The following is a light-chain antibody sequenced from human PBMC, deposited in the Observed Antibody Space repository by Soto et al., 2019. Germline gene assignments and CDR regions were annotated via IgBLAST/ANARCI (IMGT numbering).Light chain of an antibody. Sequence: EIVLTQSPATLSLSPGERATLSFMASQSVSSYLAWYQQKPGQAPRLLISGASTGATGIPARFSGSGSGTEFTLTISSLQSEDCAIYYCQQYHTWPITFGGGTKVDIK. CDR1: QSVSSY. CDR3: QQYHTWPIT. J-gene: IGKJ4*01. V-gene: IGKV3-15*01. CDR2: GAS.